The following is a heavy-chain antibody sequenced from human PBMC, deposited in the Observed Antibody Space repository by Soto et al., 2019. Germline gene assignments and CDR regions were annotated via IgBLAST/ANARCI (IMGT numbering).Heavy chain of an antibody. J-gene: IGHJ4*02. V-gene: IGHV1-69*02. CDR1: GGTFRNYP. CDR2: IFPLTDIP. CDR3: ARGPLVVLNYFES. Sequence: QVQLVQSGAEVKKPGSSVKVSCKASGGTFRNYPINWVRQAPGQGLEWMGSIFPLTDIPDYAQNCQARLTISADKSTNTAYMELSSLTSDDTAMYFCARGPLVVLNYFESWGQGTLVTVSS.